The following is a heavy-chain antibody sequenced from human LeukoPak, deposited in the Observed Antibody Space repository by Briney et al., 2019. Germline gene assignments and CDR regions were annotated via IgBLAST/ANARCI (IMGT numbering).Heavy chain of an antibody. CDR2: ISNSGSTR. Sequence: GSLRLSCAASGFTFSSYEMNWVRQAPGKGLEWVSYISNSGSTRYYADSVKGRFTISRDNAKNSLFLQMNSLRAEDTAVYYCARDPPGSSGYDYWGQGALVTVSS. D-gene: IGHD3-22*01. CDR1: GFTFSSYE. J-gene: IGHJ4*02. CDR3: ARDPPGSSGYDY. V-gene: IGHV3-48*03.